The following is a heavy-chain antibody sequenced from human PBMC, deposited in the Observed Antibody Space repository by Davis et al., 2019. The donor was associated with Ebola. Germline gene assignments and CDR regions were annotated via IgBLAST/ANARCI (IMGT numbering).Heavy chain of an antibody. CDR1: GFTFADYA. CDR3: ARVNALTGYSRFDS. D-gene: IGHD3-22*01. V-gene: IGHV3-20*04. CDR2: INWNGGSS. Sequence: PGGSLRLSCAAAGFTFADYALAWVRQSPGKGLEWVSGINWNGGSSGYADSVKGRFTISRDNAKNSLYLQMNSLRAEDTAFYYCARVNALTGYSRFDSWGQGTLVTVSS. J-gene: IGHJ5*01.